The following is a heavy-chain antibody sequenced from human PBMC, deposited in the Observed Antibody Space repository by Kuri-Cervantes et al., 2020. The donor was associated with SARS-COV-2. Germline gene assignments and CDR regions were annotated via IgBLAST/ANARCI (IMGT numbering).Heavy chain of an antibody. CDR2: ISTYNGDT. CDR1: GYTFSSHA. Sequence: ASVKVSCKASGYTFSSHAISWVRQAPGQGLEWIGWISTYNGDTQYAQKFQGRVIMTTDTSTTTVFTDLWDLTFDDTAVYYCARLNLESGDTKFDPWGQGIPVTVSS. D-gene: IGHD1-1*01. CDR3: ARLNLESGDTKFDP. V-gene: IGHV1-18*04. J-gene: IGHJ5*02.